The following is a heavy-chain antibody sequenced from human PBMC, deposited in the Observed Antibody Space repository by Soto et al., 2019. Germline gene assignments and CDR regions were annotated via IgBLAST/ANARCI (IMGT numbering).Heavy chain of an antibody. Sequence: HPGGSLRLSCEASGFTFRNYDMHWVRQGTGKGLEWVSGISAAGDPDYADSVEGRFTISRDNSKHTLHLQMNSLRAEDTAVYYCAKDFIYDSDGYYYVSAFDLWGQGTMVTVSS. CDR1: GFTFRNYD. V-gene: IGHV3-13*05. D-gene: IGHD3-22*01. CDR3: AKDFIYDSDGYYYVSAFDL. J-gene: IGHJ3*01. CDR2: ISAAGDP.